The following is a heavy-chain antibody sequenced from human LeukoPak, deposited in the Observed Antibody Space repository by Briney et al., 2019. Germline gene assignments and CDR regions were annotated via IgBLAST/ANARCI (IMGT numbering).Heavy chain of an antibody. V-gene: IGHV3-23*01. Sequence: GGSLRLSCAASGFTFSSYAMSWVRQAPGKGLEWVSAISGSGGSTYYADSVKGRFTISRDNSKNTLYLQMNSLRAEDTAVYYCAKAEGFVVVPAAFDCWGQGTLVTVSS. CDR3: AKAEGFVVVPAAFDC. CDR2: ISGSGGST. D-gene: IGHD2-2*01. CDR1: GFTFSSYA. J-gene: IGHJ4*02.